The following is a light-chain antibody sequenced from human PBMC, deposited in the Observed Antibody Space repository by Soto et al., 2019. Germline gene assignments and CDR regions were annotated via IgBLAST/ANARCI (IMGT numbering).Light chain of an antibody. Sequence: QAVVTQPPSVAGTPGQRITISCSGSISNIGSNSVNWYRQFPGTAPTLLIYTNDRRPSGVPDRFSGSKSGTSASLAISGLQSDDEADYYCAVWDDRRRGWAFGGGTKVTVL. V-gene: IGLV1-44*01. CDR2: TND. CDR1: ISNIGSNS. CDR3: AVWDDRRRGWA. J-gene: IGLJ3*02.